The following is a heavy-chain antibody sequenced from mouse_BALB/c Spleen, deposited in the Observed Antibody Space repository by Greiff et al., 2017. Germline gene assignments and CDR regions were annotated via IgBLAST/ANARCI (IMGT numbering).Heavy chain of an antibody. J-gene: IGHJ2*01. V-gene: IGHV5-4*02. Sequence: EVMLVESGGGLVKPGGSLKLSCAASGFTFSDYYMYWVRQTPEKRLEWVATISDGGSYTYYPDSVKGRFTISRDNAKNNLYLQMSSLKSEDTAMYYCARGGNYVFDYWGQGTTLTVSS. D-gene: IGHD2-1*01. CDR3: ARGGNYVFDY. CDR2: ISDGGSYT. CDR1: GFTFSDYY.